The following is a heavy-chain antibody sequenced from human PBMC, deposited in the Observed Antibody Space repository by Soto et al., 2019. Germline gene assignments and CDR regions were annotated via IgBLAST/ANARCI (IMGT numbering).Heavy chain of an antibody. D-gene: IGHD2-2*01. CDR1: GGSISSGGYS. Sequence: SETLSLTCAVSGGSISSGGYSWSWIRQPPGKGLEWIGYIYHSGSTYYNPSLKSRVTISVDRSKNQFSLKLSSVTAADTAVYYCARGSVPAAITSYYYAMDVWGQGTKVTV. J-gene: IGHJ6*02. CDR3: ARGSVPAAITSYYYAMDV. CDR2: IYHSGST. V-gene: IGHV4-30-2*01.